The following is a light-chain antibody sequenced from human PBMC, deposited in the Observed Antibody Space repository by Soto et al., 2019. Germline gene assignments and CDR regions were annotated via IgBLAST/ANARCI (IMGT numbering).Light chain of an antibody. CDR3: CSFAGSYSYV. Sequence: QSVGTQPRSVCGSPGQVYTISCTGTISDVGRYDYVSWYQQYPGEAPKLIIYDVTERPSGVPDRFSGSKSGNTASLTISGLRAEDEAAYCCCSFAGSYSYVFGSGTEVTVL. CDR2: DVT. CDR1: ISDVGRYDY. V-gene: IGLV2-11*01. J-gene: IGLJ1*01.